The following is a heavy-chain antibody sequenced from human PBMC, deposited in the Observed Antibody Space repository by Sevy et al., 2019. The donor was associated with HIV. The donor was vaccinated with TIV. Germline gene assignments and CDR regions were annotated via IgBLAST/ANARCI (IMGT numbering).Heavy chain of an antibody. Sequence: SETLSLTCTVSGGSISRNFWNWIRQPPGKGLEWIGYVYYSGSTNYNPSLTSRVTISRDMSKNQFSLRLTSVTAEDTAVYFCARADTSGSYYDWYFDLWGRDTLVTVSS. D-gene: IGHD3-10*01. CDR1: GGSISRNF. CDR2: VYYSGST. J-gene: IGHJ2*01. CDR3: ARADTSGSYYDWYFDL. V-gene: IGHV4-59*01.